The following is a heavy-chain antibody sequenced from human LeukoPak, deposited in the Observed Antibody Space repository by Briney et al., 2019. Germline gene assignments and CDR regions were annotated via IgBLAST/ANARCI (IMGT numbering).Heavy chain of an antibody. CDR2: TYYRSKWYN. CDR3: ARYYYDSRGYYYYCFDY. D-gene: IGHD3-22*01. CDR1: GDSVSSNSAA. Sequence: SQTLSLTCAISGDSVSSNSAAWNWIRQSPSRGLEWLGRTYYRSKWYNDYAVSVKSRITINPDTSRNQFSLQLNSVTPEDTAVYYCARYYYDSRGYYYYCFDYWGQGTLVTVSS. J-gene: IGHJ4*02. V-gene: IGHV6-1*01.